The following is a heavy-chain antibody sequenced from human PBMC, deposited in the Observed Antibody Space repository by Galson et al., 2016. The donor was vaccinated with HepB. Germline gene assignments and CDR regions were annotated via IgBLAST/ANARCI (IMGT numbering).Heavy chain of an antibody. D-gene: IGHD2-15*01. CDR1: GGSISSGGYY. CDR2: IYYSGKT. CDR3: ARTKVAAYFDS. V-gene: IGHV4-31*03. J-gene: IGHJ4*02. Sequence: TLSLTCIVSGGSISSGGYYWSWIRQHPGKGLEWIGYIYYSGKTYYNPSLKSRVTITLDTSKNQVSLKLSSMTAADTAVYYCARTKVAAYFDSWGQGTLVTVSS.